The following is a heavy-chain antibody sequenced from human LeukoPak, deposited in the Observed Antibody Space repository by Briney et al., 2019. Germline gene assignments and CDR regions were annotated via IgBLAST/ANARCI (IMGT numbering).Heavy chain of an antibody. CDR2: ISSSSSYI. J-gene: IGHJ4*02. V-gene: IGHV3-21*01. Sequence: GGSLRLSCAASGFTLSSYSMNWVRQAPGKGLEWVSSISSSSSYIYYADSVKGRFTISRDNAKNSLYLQMNSLRAEDTAVYYCARALYSSSWYGEDYWGQGTLVTVSS. CDR1: GFTLSSYS. D-gene: IGHD6-13*01. CDR3: ARALYSSSWYGEDY.